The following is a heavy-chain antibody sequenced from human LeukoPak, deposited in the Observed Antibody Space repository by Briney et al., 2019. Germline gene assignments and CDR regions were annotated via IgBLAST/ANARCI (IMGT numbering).Heavy chain of an antibody. J-gene: IGHJ4*02. D-gene: IGHD1-26*01. Sequence: SETLSLTCTVSGGSISSYYWSWIRQPPGKGLEWIGYIYYSGSTNYNPSLKSRVTMSVDTSKNQFSLKLSSVTAADTAVYYCARGARGSPEDYWGQGTLVTVSS. CDR2: IYYSGST. CDR3: ARGARGSPEDY. CDR1: GGSISSYY. V-gene: IGHV4-59*12.